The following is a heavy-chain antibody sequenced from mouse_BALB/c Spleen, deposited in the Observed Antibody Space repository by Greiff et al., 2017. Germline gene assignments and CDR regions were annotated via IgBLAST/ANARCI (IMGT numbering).Heavy chain of an antibody. D-gene: IGHD2-10*02. Sequence: QVQLQQPGAELVKPGASVKLSCKASGYTFTSYWMHWVKQRPGQGLEWIGEINPSNGRTNYNAKFKSKATLTVDKSSSTAYMQLSSLTSEDSAVYYCARKYGNYVDYFDYWGQGTTLTVSS. V-gene: IGHV1S81*02. CDR1: GYTFTSYW. CDR3: ARKYGNYVDYFDY. J-gene: IGHJ2*01. CDR2: INPSNGRT.